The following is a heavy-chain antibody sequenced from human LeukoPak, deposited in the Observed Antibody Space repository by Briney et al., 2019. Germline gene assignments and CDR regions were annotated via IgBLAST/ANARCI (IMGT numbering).Heavy chain of an antibody. CDR3: AKVSGRYVWGSYRLDY. CDR2: ISYDGSNK. V-gene: IGHV3-30-3*01. Sequence: GGSLRLSCAASGFTFSSYAMHWVRQAPGKGLEWVAVISYDGSNKYYADSVKGRFTISRDNSKNTLYLQMNSLRAEDTAVYYCAKVSGRYVWGSYRLDYWGQGTLVTVSS. CDR1: GFTFSSYA. D-gene: IGHD3-16*02. J-gene: IGHJ4*02.